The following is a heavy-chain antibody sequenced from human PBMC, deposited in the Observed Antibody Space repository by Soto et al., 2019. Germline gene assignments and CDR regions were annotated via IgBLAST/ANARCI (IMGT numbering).Heavy chain of an antibody. CDR3: ARQDDPYCSGGSCYEAPAEYFQH. CDR2: IYPGDSDT. CDR1: GYSFTSYW. D-gene: IGHD2-15*01. Sequence: GESLKISCKGSGYSFTSYWIGWVRQMPGKGLGWMGIIYPGDSDTRYSPSFQGQVTISADKSISTAYLQWSSLKASDTAMYYCARQDDPYCSGGSCYEAPAEYFQHWGQGTLVTV. J-gene: IGHJ1*01. V-gene: IGHV5-51*01.